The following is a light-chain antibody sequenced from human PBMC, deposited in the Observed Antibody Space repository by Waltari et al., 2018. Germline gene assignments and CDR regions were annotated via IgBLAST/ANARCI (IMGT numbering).Light chain of an antibody. V-gene: IGLV2-8*01. CDR1: SSDIGAYNR. Sequence: QTALTQSPSVSGSPGQSVTISCPGTSSDIGAYNRVSWYQQHPGKAPKLIIYEVTKRPSGVSDRFSASKSGNTASLTISGLQAEDEADYYCSAYASSTNLLFGGGSRLTVL. J-gene: IGLJ2*01. CDR2: EVT. CDR3: SAYASSTNLL.